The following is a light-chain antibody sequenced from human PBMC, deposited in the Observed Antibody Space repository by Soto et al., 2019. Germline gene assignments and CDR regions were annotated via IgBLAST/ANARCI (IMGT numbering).Light chain of an antibody. CDR3: QQASSFPRT. V-gene: IGKV1-6*01. CDR1: QGIRND. CDR2: AAS. Sequence: AIQLTQSPSSLAASVGGRVPITCRASQGIRNDLGWYQQKPGKAPKLLIYAASSLQSGVPSRFSGSGSGTDFTLTISSLQPEDVATYYCQQASSFPRTFGQGTKVDI. J-gene: IGKJ1*01.